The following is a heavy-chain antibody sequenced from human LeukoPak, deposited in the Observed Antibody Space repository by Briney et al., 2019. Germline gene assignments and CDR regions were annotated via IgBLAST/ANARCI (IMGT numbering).Heavy chain of an antibody. CDR1: GFTFSDYY. V-gene: IGHV3-23*01. D-gene: IGHD2/OR15-2a*01. CDR3: AKDLSRSTSSSTCFDY. J-gene: IGHJ4*02. CDR2: ISGSGGST. Sequence: GSLRLSCAASGFTFSDYYMSWIRQAPGKGLEWVSSISGSGGSTYYADSVKGRFTISRDNSENTLYLQMNSLRAEDTAVYYCAKDLSRSTSSSTCFDYWGQGTLVTVSS.